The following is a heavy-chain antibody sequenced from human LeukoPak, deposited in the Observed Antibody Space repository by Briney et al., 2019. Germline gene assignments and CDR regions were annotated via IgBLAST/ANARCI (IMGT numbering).Heavy chain of an antibody. CDR1: GFTFSSYA. Sequence: GGSLRLSCAASGFTFSSYAMHWVRQAPAKGLEWVAVIWYDGGNEYYEDSVKGRFTISRDNSKNTLYLQMNSLRGEDTAVYYCARDLPNHGMDFWGQGTTVTVSS. V-gene: IGHV3-33*01. CDR3: ARDLPNHGMDF. CDR2: IWYDGGNE. J-gene: IGHJ6*02.